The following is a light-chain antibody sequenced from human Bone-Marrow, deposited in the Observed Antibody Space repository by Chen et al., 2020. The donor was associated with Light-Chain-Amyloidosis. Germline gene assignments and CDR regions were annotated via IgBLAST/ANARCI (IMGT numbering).Light chain of an antibody. CDR3: RVWDRSGDRPV. J-gene: IGLJ3*02. V-gene: IGLV3-21*02. CDR2: YDS. Sequence: SYVLTQPSSVSVAPGQTATIACGGNNIGSTSVHWYQQTPGQAPLLVVYYDSDRPSGIPERLSGNNSGNTATRTISRVEAGDAADYYGRVWDRSGDRPVVGGGTKLTVL. CDR1: NIGSTS.